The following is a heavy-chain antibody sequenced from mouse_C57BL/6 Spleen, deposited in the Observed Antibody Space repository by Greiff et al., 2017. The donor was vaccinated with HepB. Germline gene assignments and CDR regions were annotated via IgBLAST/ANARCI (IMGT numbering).Heavy chain of an antibody. CDR2: IDPSDSYT. D-gene: IGHD1-1*01. Sequence: HVQLQQPGAELVKPGASVKLSCKASGYTFTSYWMQWVKQRPGQGLEWIGEIDPSDSYTNYNQKFKGKATLTVDTSSSTAYMQLSSLTSEDSAVYYCARRGLLGYWGQGTTLTVSS. V-gene: IGHV1-50*01. CDR3: ARRGLLGY. J-gene: IGHJ2*01. CDR1: GYTFTSYW.